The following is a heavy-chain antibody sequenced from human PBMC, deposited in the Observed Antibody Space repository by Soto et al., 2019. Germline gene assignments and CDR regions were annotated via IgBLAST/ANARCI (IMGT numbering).Heavy chain of an antibody. D-gene: IGHD2-8*01. CDR1: GGSISSSSYY. J-gene: IGHJ2*01. CDR2: IYYSGST. CDR3: ARETMPLTNDWYFDL. V-gene: IGHV4-39*07. Sequence: PSETLSLTCAVSGGSISSSSYYWGWICQPPGKGLEWIGSIYYSGSTYYNPSLKSRLTISVDTSKNQFSLRLSSVTAADTAVYYCARETMPLTNDWYFDLWGRGTLVTVSS.